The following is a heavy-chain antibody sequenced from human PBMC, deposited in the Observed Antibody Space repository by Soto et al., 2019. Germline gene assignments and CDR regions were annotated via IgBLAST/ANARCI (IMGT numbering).Heavy chain of an antibody. Sequence: PGGSLRLSFAASGFTFSSYGMHWVRQAPGKGLEWVAVISYDGSNKYYADSVKGRLTISRDNSKNTLYLQMNSLRAEDTAVYYCAKVRDTNYYYYGMDVWGQGTRVTFSS. J-gene: IGHJ6*02. D-gene: IGHD5-18*01. V-gene: IGHV3-30*18. CDR3: AKVRDTNYYYYGMDV. CDR1: GFTFSSYG. CDR2: ISYDGSNK.